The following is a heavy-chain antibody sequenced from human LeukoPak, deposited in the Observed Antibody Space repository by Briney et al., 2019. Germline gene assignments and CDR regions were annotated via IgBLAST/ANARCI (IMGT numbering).Heavy chain of an antibody. V-gene: IGHV4-59*01. J-gene: IGHJ4*02. CDR3: ARYVLGYYFDY. Sequence: SSGTLSLTCSVSGGPFSSYYWSWIRQPPGKGLEWIGYIYYSGSTNYNPSLKSRATISVATSKNQFTLKLTSVTAADTAVYYCARYVLGYYFDYWGQGTLVTVSS. CDR2: IYYSGST. D-gene: IGHD3-10*02. CDR1: GGPFSSYY.